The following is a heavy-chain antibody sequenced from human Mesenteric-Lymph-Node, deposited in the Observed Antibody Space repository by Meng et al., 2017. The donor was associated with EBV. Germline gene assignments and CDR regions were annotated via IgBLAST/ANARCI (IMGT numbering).Heavy chain of an antibody. CDR3: ASQGYYDSGAWGDYFDY. CDR1: GGSVSSGTYY. Sequence: VSGQGVVKPLEPLSLTCSVSGGSVSSGTYYWSWIRLPPGKGLEWIGHIYYSGSTNYNPSLMSRVTISLDTSKSQFSLTLTYVTAADTAVYYCASQGYYDSGAWGDYFDYWGQGSLVTVSS. J-gene: IGHJ4*02. CDR2: IYYSGST. D-gene: IGHD3-22*01. V-gene: IGHV4-61*01.